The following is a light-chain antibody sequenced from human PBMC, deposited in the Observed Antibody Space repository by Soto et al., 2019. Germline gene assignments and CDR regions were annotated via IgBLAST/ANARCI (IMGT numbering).Light chain of an antibody. CDR2: AAS. Sequence: DIQMTQSPTSLSASVGDRDTITCRASQDIRNFVAWYQQKPGKAPKLLVYAASTLQSGVPSRFSGSGSGTDFTLTINSLQPEDVATYSCQKYSSVPVFGPGTKVEIK. V-gene: IGKV1-27*01. CDR3: QKYSSVPV. J-gene: IGKJ3*01. CDR1: QDIRNF.